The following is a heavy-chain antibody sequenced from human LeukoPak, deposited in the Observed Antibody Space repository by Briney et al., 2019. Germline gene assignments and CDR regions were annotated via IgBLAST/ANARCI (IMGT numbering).Heavy chain of an antibody. Sequence: GSLRLSCAASGFTFSSYEMNWGRQAPGKGLEWVSYISSSGSTIYYADSVKGRFTISRDNAKTSLYLQMNSLRAEDTALYYCARDRGGIGYYMDVWGKGTTVTVSS. J-gene: IGHJ6*03. CDR2: ISSSGSTI. CDR3: ARDRGGIGYYMDV. CDR1: GFTFSSYE. V-gene: IGHV3-48*03. D-gene: IGHD3-16*02.